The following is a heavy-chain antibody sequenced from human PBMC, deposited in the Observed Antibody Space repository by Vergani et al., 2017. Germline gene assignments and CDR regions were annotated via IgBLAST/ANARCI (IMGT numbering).Heavy chain of an antibody. J-gene: IGHJ4*02. V-gene: IGHV3-7*01. CDR3: ARGGSITMVRGVIGLVDY. D-gene: IGHD3-10*01. CDR2: IKQDGSEK. CDR1: GFTFSSYW. Sequence: EVQLVESGGGLVQPGRSLRLSCAASGFTFSSYWMSWVRQAPGKGLEWVANIKQDGSEKYYVDSVKGRFTISRDNAKNSLYLQMNSLRAEDTAVYYCARGGSITMVRGVIGLVDYWGQGTLVTVSS.